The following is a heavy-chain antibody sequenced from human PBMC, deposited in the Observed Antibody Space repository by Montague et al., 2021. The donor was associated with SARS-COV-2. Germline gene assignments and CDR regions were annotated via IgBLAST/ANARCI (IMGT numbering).Heavy chain of an antibody. CDR1: GGSLSGYY. J-gene: IGHJ6*02. V-gene: IGHV4-34*01. D-gene: IGHD1-20*01. CDR2: INHSGST. CDR3: ARGRRRYNWRDETSYYYGMDG. Sequence: SETLSLTCAVYGGSLSGYYWSWIRQHPGKGLEWIGEINHSGSTNXXPSLKSRVTISLDTSKDQFSLKLSSVTAADTAVYYCARGRRRYNWRDETSYYYGMDGWGQGTTVTVSS.